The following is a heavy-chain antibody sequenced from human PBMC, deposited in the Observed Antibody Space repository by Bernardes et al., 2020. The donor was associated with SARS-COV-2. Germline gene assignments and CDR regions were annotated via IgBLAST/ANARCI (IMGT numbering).Heavy chain of an antibody. CDR3: AKSMLLYYDFWSGYSQRGYYFDY. J-gene: IGHJ4*02. Sequence: GGSLRLSCAASGFTFSSYWMHWVRQAPGKGLVWVSRINSDGSSTYYADSVKGRFTISRDNSKNTLYLQMNSLRAEDTAVYYCAKSMLLYYDFWSGYSQRGYYFDYWGQGTLVTVSS. D-gene: IGHD3-3*01. CDR1: GFTFSSYW. V-gene: IGHV3-74*01. CDR2: INSDGSST.